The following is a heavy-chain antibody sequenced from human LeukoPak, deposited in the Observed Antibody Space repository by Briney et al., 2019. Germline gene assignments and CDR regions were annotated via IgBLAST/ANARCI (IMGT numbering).Heavy chain of an antibody. CDR2: IYYSGST. J-gene: IGHJ5*02. D-gene: IGHD6-13*01. Sequence: SETLSLTCTVSGGSISSGGYYWSWIRQHPGKGLEWIGYIYYSGSTYYNPSLKSRVTISVDTSKNQFSLKLSSVTAADTAVYYCGRSWVTYNWFDPWGRGTLVTVSS. CDR3: GRSWVTYNWFDP. V-gene: IGHV4-31*03. CDR1: GGSISSGGYY.